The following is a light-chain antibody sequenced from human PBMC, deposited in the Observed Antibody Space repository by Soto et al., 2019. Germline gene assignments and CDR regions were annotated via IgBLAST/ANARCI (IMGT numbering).Light chain of an antibody. CDR2: GSS. Sequence: EIMLSQSLYTLSLSPGERATVSCRASQSVSSSYLAWYQQKPGQAPRLLIYGSSSRATGIPDRFSGSGSGTDFTLTISRLEPEDFAVYYCQQYGSSPPIPFGQGTRLEVK. J-gene: IGKJ5*01. CDR1: QSVSSSY. CDR3: QQYGSSPPIP. V-gene: IGKV3-20*01.